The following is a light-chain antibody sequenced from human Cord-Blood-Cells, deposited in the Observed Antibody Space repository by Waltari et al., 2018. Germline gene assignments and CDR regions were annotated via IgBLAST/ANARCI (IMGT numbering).Light chain of an antibody. CDR3: QQYNSHSGT. Sequence: DLQMTQSPSTPPSSLGDRVTIPCRASQSISSWLAWYQQKPGKAPKLLIYDASSLVSGVPARFSGSGSGTEFTLTISSLQPDDFATYYCQQYNSHSGTFGQGTKVEIK. J-gene: IGKJ1*01. V-gene: IGKV1-5*01. CDR1: QSISSW. CDR2: DAS.